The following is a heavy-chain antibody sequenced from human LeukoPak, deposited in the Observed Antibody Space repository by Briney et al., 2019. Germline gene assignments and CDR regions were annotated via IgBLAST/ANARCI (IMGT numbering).Heavy chain of an antibody. CDR2: INHSGST. CDR3: ARVNVMASWMIAARCDFDY. Sequence: SETLSLTCAVYGGSFSGYYWSWIRQPPGKGLEWIGEINHSGSTNYNPSLKSRVTISVDTSKNQFSLKLSSVTAADTAVYYCARVNVMASWMIAARCDFDYWGQGTLVTVSS. V-gene: IGHV4-34*01. J-gene: IGHJ4*02. D-gene: IGHD6-6*01. CDR1: GGSFSGYY.